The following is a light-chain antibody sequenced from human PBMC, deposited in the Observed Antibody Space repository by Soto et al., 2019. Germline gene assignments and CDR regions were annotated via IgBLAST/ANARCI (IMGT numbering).Light chain of an antibody. CDR2: STS. CDR1: TGAVTSGYY. J-gene: IGLJ3*02. CDR3: LLYYGDTHLWV. V-gene: IGLV7-43*01. Sequence: QAVVTQEPSLTVSPGGTVTLTCASSTGAVTSGYYANWLQQKPGQAPRSLIYSTSNKPSWTPARFSGSLLGDKAALTLSGVQPDDEAEYYCLLYYGDTHLWVFGGGTKLTVL.